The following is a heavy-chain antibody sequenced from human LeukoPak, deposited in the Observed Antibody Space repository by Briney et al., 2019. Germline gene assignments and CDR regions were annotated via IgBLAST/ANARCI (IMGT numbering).Heavy chain of an antibody. Sequence: GGSLRLSCAASEITFSTYWMSWVRQAPGKGLEWVANIKQDGSNKYYVDSLKGRFTVSRDNAKNSLYLQIDSLRVGDTAVYFCARVGAATFYWYYMDVWGKGTTVTVSS. CDR1: EITFSTYW. CDR2: IKQDGSNK. D-gene: IGHD2-15*01. CDR3: ARVGAATFYWYYMDV. J-gene: IGHJ6*03. V-gene: IGHV3-7*01.